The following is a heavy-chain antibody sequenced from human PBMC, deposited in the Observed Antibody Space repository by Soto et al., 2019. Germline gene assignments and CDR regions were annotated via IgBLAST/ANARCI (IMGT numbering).Heavy chain of an antibody. CDR3: ARTPESNTILNWFDP. V-gene: IGHV5-51*01. CDR2: IYPGDSDT. Sequence: PGESLKISCKGSGYSFTSYWIGWVRQMPGKGLEWMGIIYPGDSDTRYSPSFQGQVTISADKSISTAYLQWGSLKASDTAMYYCARTPESNTILNWFDPWGQGTLVTVSS. CDR1: GYSFTSYW. J-gene: IGHJ5*02. D-gene: IGHD3-3*01.